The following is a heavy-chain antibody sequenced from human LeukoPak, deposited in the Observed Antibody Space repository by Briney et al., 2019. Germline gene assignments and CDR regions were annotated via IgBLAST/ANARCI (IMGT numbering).Heavy chain of an antibody. Sequence: GGSLRLSCAASGFTFSNYGMHWVRQAPGKGLEWVAIIWYDGSSKFYADSVKGRFTIFRDNSKNTLGLQMNSLRAEDTALYYCARALSSMVRGVLAYWGQGTLVTVSS. D-gene: IGHD3-10*01. CDR1: GFTFSNYG. J-gene: IGHJ4*02. CDR3: ARALSSMVRGVLAY. CDR2: IWYDGSSK. V-gene: IGHV3-33*01.